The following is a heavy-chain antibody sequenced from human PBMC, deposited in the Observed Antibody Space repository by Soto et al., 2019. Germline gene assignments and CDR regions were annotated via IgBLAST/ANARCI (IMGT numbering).Heavy chain of an antibody. D-gene: IGHD3-10*01. CDR3: AKDLGSPKPGGYYYYGMDV. Sequence: GGSLRLSCAASGFTFDDYTMHWVRQAPGKGLEWVSLISWDGGSTYYADSVKGRFTISRDNSKNSLYLQMNSLRTEDTALYYCAKDLGSPKPGGYYYYGMDVWGQGTTVTVSS. CDR2: ISWDGGST. J-gene: IGHJ6*02. V-gene: IGHV3-43*01. CDR1: GFTFDDYT.